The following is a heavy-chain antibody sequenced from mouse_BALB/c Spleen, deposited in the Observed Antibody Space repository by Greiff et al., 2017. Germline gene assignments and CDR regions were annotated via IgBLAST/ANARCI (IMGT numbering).Heavy chain of an antibody. CDR2: IRNKANGYTT. J-gene: IGHJ4*01. CDR1: GFTFTDYY. V-gene: IGHV7-3*02. Sequence: EVQLVESGGGLVQPGGSLRLSCATSGFTFTDYYMSWVRQPPGKALEWLGFIRNKANGYTTEYSASVKGRFTISRDNSQSILYLQMNTLRAEDSATYYCARVNSVYAMDYWGQGTSVTVSA. D-gene: IGHD2-12*01. CDR3: ARVNSVYAMDY.